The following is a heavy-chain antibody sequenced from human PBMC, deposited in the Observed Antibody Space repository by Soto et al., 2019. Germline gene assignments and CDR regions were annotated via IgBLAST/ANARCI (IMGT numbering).Heavy chain of an antibody. J-gene: IGHJ4*02. Sequence: QVQLVESGGGVVQPGRSLRLSCAASGFTFSSYAMHWVRQAPGKGLEWVAVISYDGSNKYYADSVKGRFTISRDNSKNTLYLQMNSLRAEDTAVYYCARDLPPYSGYVYGGGYFDYWGQGTLVTVSS. D-gene: IGHD5-12*01. CDR1: GFTFSSYA. CDR2: ISYDGSNK. CDR3: ARDLPPYSGYVYGGGYFDY. V-gene: IGHV3-30-3*01.